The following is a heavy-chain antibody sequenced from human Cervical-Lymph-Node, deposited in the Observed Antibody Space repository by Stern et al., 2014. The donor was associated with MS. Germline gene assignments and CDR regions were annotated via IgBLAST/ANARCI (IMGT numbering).Heavy chain of an antibody. Sequence: EVQLVESGAEVKKPGESLKISCKGSKYNFNTHWIAWVRQMPGKGLEWLGNIYPGNSDTRYNPSLLGPGSISAVKSITTAYLHFSSLKASDSAMYFCARHGGPNWNHEAHNWFDPWGQGTLVTVSS. D-gene: IGHD1-14*01. V-gene: IGHV5-51*03. J-gene: IGHJ5*02. CDR2: IYPGNSDT. CDR1: KYNFNTHW. CDR3: ARHGGPNWNHEAHNWFDP.